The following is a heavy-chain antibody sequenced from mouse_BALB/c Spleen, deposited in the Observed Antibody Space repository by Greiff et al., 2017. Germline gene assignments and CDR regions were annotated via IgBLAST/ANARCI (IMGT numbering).Heavy chain of an antibody. CDR2: ISYSGST. Sequence: EVKLEESGRGLVKPSQSLSLTCTVTGYSITSDYAWNWIRQFPGNKLEWMGYISYSGSTSYNPSLKSRISSTRDTSKNQFFLQLNSVTTEDTATYYCAYYYGSSYHYWGQGTTLTVSS. J-gene: IGHJ2*01. CDR3: AYYYGSSYHY. V-gene: IGHV3-2*02. CDR1: GYSITSDYA. D-gene: IGHD1-1*01.